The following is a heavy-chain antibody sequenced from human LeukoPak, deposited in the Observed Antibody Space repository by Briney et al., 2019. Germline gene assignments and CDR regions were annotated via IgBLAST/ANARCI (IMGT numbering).Heavy chain of an antibody. CDR1: GGSISSGSYY. J-gene: IGHJ4*02. Sequence: SETLSLTCTVSGGSISSGSYYWSWIRQPAGKGLEWIGRIYTSGSTNYNPSLKSRVTISVDTSKNQFSLKLSSVTAADTAVYYCARESGGNSIDYWGQGTLVTVSS. CDR3: ARESGGNSIDY. CDR2: IYTSGST. D-gene: IGHD4-23*01. V-gene: IGHV4-61*02.